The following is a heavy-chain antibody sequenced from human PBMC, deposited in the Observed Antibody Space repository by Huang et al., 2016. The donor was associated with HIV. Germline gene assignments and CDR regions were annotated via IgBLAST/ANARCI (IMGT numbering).Heavy chain of an antibody. J-gene: IGHJ4*02. CDR3: AKDREDSAYQLDY. D-gene: IGHD5-12*01. V-gene: IGHV3-30*18. CDR1: GFTFSNYG. Sequence: QVQLVESGGGVVQPGRSLRLSCAASGFTFSNYGVHWVRQAPGKGGEWVAAIAYDGSYQYYSDSVKGRFTISRDDSQNTLYLQMSSLRAEDTAVYFCAKDREDSAYQLDYWGQGTRVTVSS. CDR2: IAYDGSYQ.